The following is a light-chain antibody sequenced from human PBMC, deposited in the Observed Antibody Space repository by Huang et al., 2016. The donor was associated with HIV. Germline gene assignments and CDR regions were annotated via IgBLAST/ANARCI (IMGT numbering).Light chain of an antibody. J-gene: IGKJ1*01. CDR2: KAS. CDR3: QQYNTYPWT. Sequence: DIQVTQSPSTLCASVGDRVTITCRASQTVTWWLAWYQQKPGKAPKLLIYKASSLKSGVPSRFIGSGSGTEFTLTINSLQPDDFATYYCQQYNTYPWTFGQGTKVEI. CDR1: QTVTWW. V-gene: IGKV1-5*03.